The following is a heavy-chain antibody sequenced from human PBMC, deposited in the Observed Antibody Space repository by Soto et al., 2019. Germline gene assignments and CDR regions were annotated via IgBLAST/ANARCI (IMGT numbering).Heavy chain of an antibody. CDR3: ARDLSPTELGLRHYYGMDV. J-gene: IGHJ6*02. V-gene: IGHV1-2*04. CDR2: INPNSGGT. D-gene: IGHD7-27*01. Sequence: QVQLVQSGAEVKKPGASVKVSCKASGYTFTGYYMLWVRQAPGQGLEWMGWINPNSGGTNYAQKFQGWVTMTRDTSISTAYMELSRLRSDDTAVYYCARDLSPTELGLRHYYGMDVWGQGTTVTVSS. CDR1: GYTFTGYY.